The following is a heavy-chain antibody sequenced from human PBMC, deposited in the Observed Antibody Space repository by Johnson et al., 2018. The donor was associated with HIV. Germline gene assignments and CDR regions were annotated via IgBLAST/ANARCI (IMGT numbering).Heavy chain of an antibody. V-gene: IGHV3-15*01. J-gene: IGHJ3*02. CDR3: TTVTKFPYSSGWDYDAFDI. CDR1: GFTFSNAW. CDR2: IKSKTDGGTT. D-gene: IGHD6-19*01. Sequence: VQLVESGGGLVKPGGSLRLSCAASGFTFSNAWMSWVRQAPGKGLEWVGRIKSKTDGGTTDYAAHVKVRVTISRDDSKNTLYLQMNSRKTADTAVYYCTTVTKFPYSSGWDYDAFDIWGQGTMVTVSS.